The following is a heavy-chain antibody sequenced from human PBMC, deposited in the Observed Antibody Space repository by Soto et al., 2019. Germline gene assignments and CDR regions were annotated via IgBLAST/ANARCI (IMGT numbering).Heavy chain of an antibody. CDR3: ASANNFWSGYRNLDFSGMDV. CDR1: GFTFSSYW. J-gene: IGHJ6*01. V-gene: IGHV3-7*05. D-gene: IGHD3-3*01. CDR2: IKQDGSEK. Sequence: GGSLRLSCAASGFTFSSYWMSWVRQAPGKGLEWVANIKQDGSEKYYVDSVKGRFTISRDNAKNSLYLQMNSLRAEDTAVYYCASANNFWSGYRNLDFSGMDVWGQGTTVNVSS.